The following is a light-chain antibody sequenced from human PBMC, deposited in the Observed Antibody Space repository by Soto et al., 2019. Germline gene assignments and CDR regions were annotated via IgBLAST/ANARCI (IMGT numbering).Light chain of an antibody. J-gene: IGKJ2*02. CDR1: QSISSF. V-gene: IGKV1-39*01. CDR2: ATS. CDR3: QKSNSVRCT. Sequence: DIQMNQSPSSLSASVGDRVTITCRASQSISSFLNWYQQKPGKAPKPLIYATSSLQSGVPARFSGSGSGIDFTLPVSRLQRDKFPTYCCQKSNSVRCTFGQGTKLEIK.